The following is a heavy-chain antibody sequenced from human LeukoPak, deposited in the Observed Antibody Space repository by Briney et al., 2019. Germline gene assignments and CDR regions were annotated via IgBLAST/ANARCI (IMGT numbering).Heavy chain of an antibody. J-gene: IGHJ4*02. CDR2: IYYSGST. CDR3: ARLRGRGSSYFDY. CDR1: GGSISSSSYY. Sequence: SETLSLTCTVSGGSISSSSYYWGWIRQPPGKGLEWIGSIYYSGSTYYNPSFKSRVTISVDTSKNQFSLKLSSVTAADTAVYYCARLRGRGSSYFDYWGQGTLVTVSS. V-gene: IGHV4-39*07. D-gene: IGHD2-2*01.